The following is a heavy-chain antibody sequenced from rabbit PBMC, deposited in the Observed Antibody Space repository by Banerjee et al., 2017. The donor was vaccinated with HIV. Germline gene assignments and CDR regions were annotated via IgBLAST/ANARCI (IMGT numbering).Heavy chain of an antibody. Sequence: QLVESGGGLVTLGGSLKLSCKASGIDFSSYGISWVRQAPGKGLEWIGIIYADKGITDYAIWVNGRFTISSDNAQNTVDLQMNSLTAADTATYFCARDRDWTLDLWGPGTLVTV. J-gene: IGHJ4*01. V-gene: IGHV1S7*01. D-gene: IGHD4-2*01. CDR2: IYADKGIT. CDR3: ARDRDWTLDL. CDR1: GIDFSSYG.